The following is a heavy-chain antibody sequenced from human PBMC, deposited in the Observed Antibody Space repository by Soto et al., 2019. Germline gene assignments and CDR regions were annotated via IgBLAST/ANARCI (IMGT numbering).Heavy chain of an antibody. J-gene: IGHJ4*02. CDR2: ISDDGSNK. Sequence: QVHLVESGGGVVQPGKSLRLSCAASGFTFSSYGMHWVRQAPGKGLEWVAVISDDGSNKYYIDSVKGRFTISRDNSNNTLYLLMNSLRAEDTAVYYCTKGRYFDLLPYYFDYWGQGTLVTVSS. D-gene: IGHD3-9*01. CDR1: GFTFSSYG. CDR3: TKGRYFDLLPYYFDY. V-gene: IGHV3-30*18.